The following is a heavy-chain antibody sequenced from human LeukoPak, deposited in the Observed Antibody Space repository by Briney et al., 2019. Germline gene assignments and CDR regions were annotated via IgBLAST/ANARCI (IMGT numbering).Heavy chain of an antibody. Sequence: GGSLRLSCAGSGFIFSRSSMTWVRQSPGKGLEWVATINPDGSMKWYLDSVNGRFTISRDNSDNAAFLQMNSLRVEDMAVYYCAKLLGDVTTLDYWGQGILVTVSS. J-gene: IGHJ4*02. CDR2: INPDGSMK. CDR1: GFIFSRSS. D-gene: IGHD3-16*01. V-gene: IGHV3-7*01. CDR3: AKLLGDVTTLDY.